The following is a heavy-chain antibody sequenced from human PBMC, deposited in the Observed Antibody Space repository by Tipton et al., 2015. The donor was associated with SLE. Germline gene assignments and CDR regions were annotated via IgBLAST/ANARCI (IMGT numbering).Heavy chain of an antibody. CDR2: IYYTGIT. J-gene: IGHJ2*01. V-gene: IGHV4-59*11. Sequence: LRLSCSVSGGSINTHYWSWIRQPPGKGLEWIGYIYYTGITNYNPSLKSRVTISIDTSKNQFSLKLSSVTAADTAVYYCARDLLRYFDLWGRGTLVTVSS. CDR3: ARDLLRYFDL. CDR1: GGSINTHY.